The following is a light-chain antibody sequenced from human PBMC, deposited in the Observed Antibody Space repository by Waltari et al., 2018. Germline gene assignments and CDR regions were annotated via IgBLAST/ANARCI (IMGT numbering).Light chain of an antibody. Sequence: ETALKQSPGTLSFSPGVRATLSCRASQSGSSIALTWYQQKPGQAPRLLIYGASSRATGIPDRFSGSGSGTDFGLTISRLEPEDFAVYYCQQYDGIVLTFGGGTKVEI. V-gene: IGKV3-20*01. J-gene: IGKJ4*01. CDR1: QSGSSIA. CDR2: GAS. CDR3: QQYDGIVLT.